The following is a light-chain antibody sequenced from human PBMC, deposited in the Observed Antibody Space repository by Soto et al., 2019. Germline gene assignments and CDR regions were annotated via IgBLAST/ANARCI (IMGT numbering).Light chain of an antibody. CDR2: AAS. Sequence: NELTQSPSSLSASVGDRVTITCQASHDIRNDLNWYQQKSGKAPKLLIHAASTLEAGVPSRFSGSGSGTDFTFTISGLQPEDVATYSCQQYDNLPLTFGGGTKVEI. V-gene: IGKV1-33*01. J-gene: IGKJ4*01. CDR1: HDIRND. CDR3: QQYDNLPLT.